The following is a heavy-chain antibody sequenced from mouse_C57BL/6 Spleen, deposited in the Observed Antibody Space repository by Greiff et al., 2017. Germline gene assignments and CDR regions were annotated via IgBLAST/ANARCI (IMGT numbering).Heavy chain of an antibody. Sequence: EVQLQQSGPELVKPGASVKISCKASGYSFTGYYMNWVKQSPEKSLEWIGEINPSTGGTTYNQKFKAKATLTVDKSSSTAYMQLKSLTSEDSAVYYCAKNLGRGYWGQGTTLTVSS. D-gene: IGHD4-1*01. CDR3: AKNLGRGY. CDR1: GYSFTGYY. CDR2: INPSTGGT. J-gene: IGHJ2*01. V-gene: IGHV1-42*01.